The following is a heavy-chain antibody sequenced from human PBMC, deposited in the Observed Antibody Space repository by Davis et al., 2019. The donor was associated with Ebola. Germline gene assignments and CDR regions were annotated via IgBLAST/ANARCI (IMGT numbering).Heavy chain of an antibody. CDR1: GFTFSSYW. CDR3: ARYLTTVTFNVHYGMDV. Sequence: GESLKISCAASGFTFSSYWMSWVRQAPGKGLEWVANIKQDGSEKYYADSVKGRFTISRDNSKNTLYLQMNSLRAEDTAVYYCARYLTTVTFNVHYGMDVWGQGTTVTVSS. CDR2: IKQDGSEK. J-gene: IGHJ6*02. D-gene: IGHD4-11*01. V-gene: IGHV3-7*01.